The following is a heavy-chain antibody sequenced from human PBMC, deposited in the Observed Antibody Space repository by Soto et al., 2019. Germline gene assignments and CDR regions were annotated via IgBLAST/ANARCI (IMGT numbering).Heavy chain of an antibody. D-gene: IGHD6-13*01. J-gene: IGHJ6*02. V-gene: IGHV1-8*02. CDR2: MNPINGAT. Sequence: ASVKVSCKASGYDFTAYDINWVRQASGQGLEWMGWMNPINGATGTARRFQGRVSLSRNTATGTAYLELTGLRSDDTAVYYCGRGPSPRAPAGGTPYYYAMDVWGQGTTVTVSS. CDR1: GYDFTAYD. CDR3: GRGPSPRAPAGGTPYYYAMDV.